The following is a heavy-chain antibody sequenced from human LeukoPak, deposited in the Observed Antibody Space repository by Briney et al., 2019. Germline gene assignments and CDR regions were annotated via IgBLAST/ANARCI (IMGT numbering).Heavy chain of an antibody. V-gene: IGHV4-38-2*02. Sequence: PSETLSLTCTLSDYSLSSGYDWGCIRQPPGKGLEWTASIFQSGHTYYSPSLKSRVSISVDTSNNRFSLSLSAVTAADTAIYYCARDTRTAQGFDYWGQGILVTVSS. CDR2: IFQSGHT. D-gene: IGHD2-15*01. J-gene: IGHJ4*02. CDR3: ARDTRTAQGFDY. CDR1: DYSLSSGYD.